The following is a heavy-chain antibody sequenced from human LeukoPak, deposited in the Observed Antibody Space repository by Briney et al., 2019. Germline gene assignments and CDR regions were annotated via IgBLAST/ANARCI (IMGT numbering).Heavy chain of an antibody. CDR3: ARMEAYGSGSYFSNYYYMDV. J-gene: IGHJ6*03. D-gene: IGHD3-10*01. V-gene: IGHV4-59*01. Sequence: SETLSLTCTVSGGSIISAYWSWIRQPPGKGLEWIGYIYDSGSTNYNPSLRSRVTISVDTSKNQFSLRLNSVTAADTAVYYCARMEAYGSGSYFSNYYYMDVWGKGTTVTVSS. CDR1: GGSIISAY. CDR2: IYDSGST.